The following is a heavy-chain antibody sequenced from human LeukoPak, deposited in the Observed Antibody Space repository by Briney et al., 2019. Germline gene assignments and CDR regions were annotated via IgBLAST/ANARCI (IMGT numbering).Heavy chain of an antibody. D-gene: IGHD2-21*02. CDR3: ASWGGDPTHYYFDY. V-gene: IGHV1-2*02. CDR2: INPNSGGT. J-gene: IGHJ4*02. CDR1: GYTFTGYY. Sequence: SVKVSSKPSGYTFTGYYMHSVPQAPGQGLEWMGWINPNSGGTNYAQKFQGRVTMTRDASISTAYMELSRLRSDDTAVHYCASWGGDPTHYYFDYWGQGTLVTVSS.